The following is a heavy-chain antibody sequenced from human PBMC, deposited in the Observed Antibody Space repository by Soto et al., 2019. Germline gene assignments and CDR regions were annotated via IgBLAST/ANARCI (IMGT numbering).Heavy chain of an antibody. J-gene: IGHJ6*04. CDR3: ARSQQEDGTTGWHCTGMDF. CDR2: ISYDGSNK. Sequence: MRCILKAKGKGLEWVAVISYDGSNKYYADSVKGRFTISRDNSKNTLYLQMNSLRAEDTAVYYCARSQQEDGTTGWHCTGMDFWRKG. D-gene: IGHD2-21*02. V-gene: IGHV3-30-3*01.